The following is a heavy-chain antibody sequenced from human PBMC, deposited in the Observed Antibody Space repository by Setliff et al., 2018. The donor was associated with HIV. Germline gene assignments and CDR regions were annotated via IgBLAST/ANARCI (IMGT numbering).Heavy chain of an antibody. CDR2: MSGDANSQ. Sequence: GGSLRLSCATSGFIFSTFPMHWVRQAPGKGLEWVAVMSGDANSQYYADSVRGRFTISRDNSKNTVYLQMNSLTTEDTAVYYCARDRNCGNGCYSSADHWGLGTLVTVSS. CDR1: GFIFSTFP. CDR3: ARDRNCGNGCYSSADH. D-gene: IGHD2-21*01. V-gene: IGHV3-30*01. J-gene: IGHJ4*02.